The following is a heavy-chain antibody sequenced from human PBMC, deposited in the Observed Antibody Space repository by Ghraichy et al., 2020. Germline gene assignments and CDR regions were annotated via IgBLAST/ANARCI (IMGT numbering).Heavy chain of an antibody. Sequence: GSLRLSCAASGFTFNSYAMSWVRQAPGKGLEWVSAISGSGGGTYYADSVKGRFTISRDNSKNTLYLQMNSLRAEDTAVYYCAKGSYGDYAHWGQGTLVTVSS. V-gene: IGHV3-23*01. CDR2: ISGSGGGT. D-gene: IGHD4-17*01. CDR1: GFTFNSYA. J-gene: IGHJ4*02. CDR3: AKGSYGDYAH.